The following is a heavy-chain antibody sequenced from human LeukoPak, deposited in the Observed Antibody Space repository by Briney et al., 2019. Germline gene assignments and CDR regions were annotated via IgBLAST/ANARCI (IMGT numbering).Heavy chain of an antibody. CDR3: AREVIRYFNWFDP. J-gene: IGHJ5*02. CDR1: GGSISSGSYY. V-gene: IGHV4-61*02. Sequence: SETLSLTCTVSGGSISSGSYYWSWIRQPAGKGLEWIGRIYTSGSTNYNPSLKSRVTISVDTSKNQFSLKLSSVIAADTAVYYCAREVIRYFNWFDPWGQGTLVTVSS. CDR2: IYTSGST. D-gene: IGHD3-9*01.